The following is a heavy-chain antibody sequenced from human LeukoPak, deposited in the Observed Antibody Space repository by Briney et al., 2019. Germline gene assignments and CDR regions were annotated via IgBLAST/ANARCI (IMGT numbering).Heavy chain of an antibody. Sequence: GGSLRLSCAASGFXFSSYGMHWVRQAPGKGLEWVAVISHDGGNQYYADSVKGRFTISRDNSKNTLYLQMNSLRAEDTAVYYCAQEDYFGSGSYPSHWGQGTLVTVSS. V-gene: IGHV3-30*18. D-gene: IGHD3-10*01. CDR2: ISHDGGNQ. CDR1: GFXFSSYG. J-gene: IGHJ4*02. CDR3: AQEDYFGSGSYPSH.